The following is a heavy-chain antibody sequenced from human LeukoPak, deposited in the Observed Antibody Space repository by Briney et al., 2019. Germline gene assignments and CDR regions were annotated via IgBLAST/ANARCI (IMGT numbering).Heavy chain of an antibody. V-gene: IGHV3-21*01. Sequence: PGGSLRLSCAASGFAFSGYNMNWVRQAPGKGLEWVSSITASSIYIYYADSVKGRFTISRDNAKNTLYLQMNGLTAEDTAVYYCRREDPISWGQGTLVTVSS. CDR1: GFAFSGYN. CDR2: ITASSIYI. J-gene: IGHJ5*02. CDR3: RREDPIS.